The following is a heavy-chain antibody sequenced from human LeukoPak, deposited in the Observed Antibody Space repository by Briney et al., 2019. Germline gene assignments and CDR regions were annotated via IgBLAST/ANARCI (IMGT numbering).Heavy chain of an antibody. CDR3: ATGAGCGY. CDR2: IKQDGSER. Sequence: GGSLRLSCAASGFAFSSYWMTWVRQAPGKGLEWVANIKQDGSERNYVDSVKGRFTISRDNAKNSLYLQMNTLRDEDTAVYYCATGAGCGYWGQGTLVTVSS. D-gene: IGHD6-19*01. J-gene: IGHJ4*02. V-gene: IGHV3-7*03. CDR1: GFAFSSYW.